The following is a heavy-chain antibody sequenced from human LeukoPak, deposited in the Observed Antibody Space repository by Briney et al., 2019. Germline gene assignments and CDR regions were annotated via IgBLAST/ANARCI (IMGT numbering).Heavy chain of an antibody. CDR1: GFTFSSYA. J-gene: IGHJ4*02. Sequence: GGSLRLSCAASGFTFSSYAMSWVRQAPGRGLEWVSAISGSGGSTYYADSVKGRFTISRDNSKNTLYLQMSSLRAEDTAVYYCAKPGGITFGGVIVTFDYWGQETVVTVSS. D-gene: IGHD3-16*02. CDR3: AKPGGITFGGVIVTFDY. CDR2: ISGSGGST. V-gene: IGHV3-23*01.